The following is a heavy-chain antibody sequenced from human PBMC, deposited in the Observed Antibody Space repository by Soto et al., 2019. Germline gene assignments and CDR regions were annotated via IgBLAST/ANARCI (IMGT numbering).Heavy chain of an antibody. J-gene: IGHJ5*01. CDR3: AKGMATILGCFYS. V-gene: IGHV3-23*01. D-gene: IGHD5-12*01. CDR1: GFTFSNYA. Sequence: GGSLRLSCAASGFTFSNYAMTWVRQSPGKGLEWVSIITSSGSSTRFAGSGKGRFTISRDNSKNTLYLQMNTLRAEDTAVYYCAKGMATILGCFYSWGQGTQVTVSS. CDR2: ITSSGSST.